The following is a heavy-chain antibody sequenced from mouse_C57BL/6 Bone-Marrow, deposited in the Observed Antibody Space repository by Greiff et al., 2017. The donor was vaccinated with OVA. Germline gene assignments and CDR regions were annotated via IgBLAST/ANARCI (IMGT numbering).Heavy chain of an antibody. Sequence: EVKVVESGPGLAKPSQTLSLTCSVTGYSITSDYWNWIRKFPGNKLEYMGYISYSGSTYYNPFLKSRISITRDTSKNQYYLQLNSVTTEDTATYYCARSHITTVVEDFDVWGTGTTVTVSS. D-gene: IGHD1-1*01. CDR1: GYSITSDY. J-gene: IGHJ1*03. V-gene: IGHV3-8*01. CDR2: ISYSGST. CDR3: ARSHITTVVEDFDV.